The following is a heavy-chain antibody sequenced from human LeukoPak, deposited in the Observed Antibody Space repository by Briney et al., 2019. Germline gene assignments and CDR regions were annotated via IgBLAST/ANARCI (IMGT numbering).Heavy chain of an antibody. D-gene: IGHD3-16*01. CDR3: ARQTMDTSLGGVPDYFDS. CDR1: GVSISSGHYF. Sequence: SETLSLTCTVSGVSISSGHYFWAWIRQPPGRRLECIASVPYSGSTYYDPSFNGRVTLSVDTSKNQFSLRLNSVTAADTAVYYCARQTMDTSLGGVPDYFDSWGQGTPVTASS. J-gene: IGHJ4*02. CDR2: VPYSGST. V-gene: IGHV4-39*07.